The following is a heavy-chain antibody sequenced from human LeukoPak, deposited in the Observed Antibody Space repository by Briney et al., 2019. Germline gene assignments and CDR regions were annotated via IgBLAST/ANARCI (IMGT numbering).Heavy chain of an antibody. CDR2: IWYDGSNK. Sequence: PGRSLRLSCAASGFTFSSYGMHWVRQAPGKGLEWVAVIWYDGSNKYYVDSVKGRFTISRDISKDTLYLQMNSLRAEDTAVYYCARGYANPRWLVEYWGQGTLVTVSS. CDR1: GFTFSSYG. J-gene: IGHJ4*02. D-gene: IGHD5-24*01. CDR3: ARGYANPRWLVEY. V-gene: IGHV3-33*01.